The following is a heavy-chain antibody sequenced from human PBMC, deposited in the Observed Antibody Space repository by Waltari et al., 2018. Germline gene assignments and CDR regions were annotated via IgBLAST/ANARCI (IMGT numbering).Heavy chain of an antibody. J-gene: IGHJ4*02. CDR3: ATSNWDFDY. V-gene: IGHV1-24*01. Sequence: QVQLVQSGAEVKKPGASVKVSCQVSGYTLTELSIHWVRQAPGKGLEWMGGFDPEDGEKIYAQKFQGRVTMTEETSTDTAYMELSSLRSEDTAVYYCATSNWDFDYWGQGTLVTVSS. CDR2: FDPEDGEK. CDR1: GYTLTELS. D-gene: IGHD1-1*01.